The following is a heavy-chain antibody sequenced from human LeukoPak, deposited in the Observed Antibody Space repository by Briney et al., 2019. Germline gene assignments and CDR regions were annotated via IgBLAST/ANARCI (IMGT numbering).Heavy chain of an antibody. V-gene: IGHV1-46*01. D-gene: IGHD4-17*01. CDR1: GYTFTSYY. CDR3: AREGVMGGDYVSRYWYSDL. J-gene: IGHJ2*01. Sequence: ASVKVSCKASGYTFTSYYMHWVRQAPGQGLEWMGIINPSGGNTSYAQKFQGRVTMTRDTSASTVYMELSSLRSEDTAVYYCAREGVMGGDYVSRYWYSDLWGRGTLVTVSS. CDR2: INPSGGNT.